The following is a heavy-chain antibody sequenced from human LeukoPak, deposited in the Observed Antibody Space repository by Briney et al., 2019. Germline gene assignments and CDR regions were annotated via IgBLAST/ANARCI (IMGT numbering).Heavy chain of an antibody. CDR1: GFTFSSYA. Sequence: GGSLRLSCAASGFTFSSYAMHWVRQAPGKGPEWVAVISYDGSNKYYADSVKGRFTISRDNSKNTLYLQMNSLRAEDTAVYYCARDPYYDSSGYCDYWGQGTLVTVSS. J-gene: IGHJ4*02. V-gene: IGHV3-30-3*01. CDR3: ARDPYYDSSGYCDY. CDR2: ISYDGSNK. D-gene: IGHD3-22*01.